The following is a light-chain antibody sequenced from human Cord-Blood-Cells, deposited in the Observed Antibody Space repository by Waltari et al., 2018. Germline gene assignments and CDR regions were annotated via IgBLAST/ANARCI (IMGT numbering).Light chain of an antibody. V-gene: IGLV1-47*01. CDR1: SSNIGSNY. CDR2: RNN. CDR3: AAWDDSLSGWV. J-gene: IGLJ3*02. Sequence: QSVLTQPPSASGTPGQRVTISCSGSSSNIGSNYVYWYQQLPGTAPKLLSYRNNLRPAGVPDRFSGSKCGTAASLAISGRRSEDEADYYCAAWDDSLSGWVFGGGTKLTVL.